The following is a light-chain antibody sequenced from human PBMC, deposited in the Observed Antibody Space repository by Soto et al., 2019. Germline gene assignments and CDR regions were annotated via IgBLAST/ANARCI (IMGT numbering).Light chain of an antibody. J-gene: IGLJ1*01. CDR2: EVS. V-gene: IGLV2-14*01. Sequence: QSALTQPASVPGSPGQPITISCTGTSSDIGGYVSWYQQHPGNAPKLMIYEVSNRPSGVSNRFSGSKSGNTASLTISGLQSEDEADYYCSSYTNSTTLVFGTGTKLTVL. CDR1: SSDIGGY. CDR3: SSYTNSTTLV.